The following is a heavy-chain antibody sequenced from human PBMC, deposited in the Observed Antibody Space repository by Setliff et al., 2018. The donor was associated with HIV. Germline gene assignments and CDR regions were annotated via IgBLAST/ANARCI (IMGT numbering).Heavy chain of an antibody. CDR3: ARQDIPTGYYLFDY. V-gene: IGHV1-46*01. CDR1: GGTFSSYV. CDR2: INPSGGTI. J-gene: IGHJ4*02. Sequence: ASVKVSCKASGGTFSSYVISWVRQAPGQGLEWMGIINPSGGTISYAQKFQGRIIMTRDTSINTVYMELSSLTSDDTALYYCARQDIPTGYYLFDYWGQGTQVTVSS. D-gene: IGHD3-9*01.